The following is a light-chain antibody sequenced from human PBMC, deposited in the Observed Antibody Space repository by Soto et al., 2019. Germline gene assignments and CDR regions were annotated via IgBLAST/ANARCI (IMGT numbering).Light chain of an antibody. J-gene: IGKJ4*01. CDR3: QQYNNWPLT. Sequence: VTLSAATGDRAILSCRASQSVSSNLAWYQQKPGQAPRLRIYGASARATCIPARFSGSGSRTEFTLTISSRQSQDFAVYYCQQYNNWPLTFGGGTKVDIK. CDR1: QSVSSN. V-gene: IGKV3-15*01. CDR2: GAS.